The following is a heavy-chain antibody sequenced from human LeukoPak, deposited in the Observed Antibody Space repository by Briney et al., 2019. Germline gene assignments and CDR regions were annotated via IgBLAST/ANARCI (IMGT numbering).Heavy chain of an antibody. V-gene: IGHV3-7*01. D-gene: IGHD4-17*01. CDR1: GFMLRSHW. Sequence: GGSLRLSCTASGFMLRSHWMSWVRQVPGRGLEWVAHIKQDGSEKHYLDSVEGRFTLSREDAKNSLYLQMDSLRVDDTAVYYCARGPHYGDRVDYLDYWGQGTLVTVSS. CDR3: ARGPHYGDRVDYLDY. J-gene: IGHJ4*02. CDR2: IKQDGSEK.